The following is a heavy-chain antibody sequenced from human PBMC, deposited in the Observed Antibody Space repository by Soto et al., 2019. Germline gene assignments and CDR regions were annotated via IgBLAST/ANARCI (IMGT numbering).Heavy chain of an antibody. J-gene: IGHJ4*02. D-gene: IGHD6-19*01. Sequence: VKVSCKASGYTFTGYYMHWVRQAPGQGLEWMGWINPNSGGTNYAQKFQGWVTMTRDTSISTAYMELSRLRSDDTAVYYCARLHSSGWDFYDYWGQGTLVTVSS. CDR1: GYTFTGYY. CDR2: INPNSGGT. CDR3: ARLHSSGWDFYDY. V-gene: IGHV1-2*04.